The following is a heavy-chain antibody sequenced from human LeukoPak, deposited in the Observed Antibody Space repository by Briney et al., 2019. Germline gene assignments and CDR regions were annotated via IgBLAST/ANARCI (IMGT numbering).Heavy chain of an antibody. J-gene: IGHJ6*03. CDR1: GGSFSGYY. V-gene: IGHV4-34*01. Sequence: PSETLYLTCAVYGGSFSGYYWSWIRQPPGKGLEWIGEINHSGSTNYNPSLKSRVTISVDTSKNQFSLKLSSVTATDTAVYYCARLTKNDSGSFRFGKKKRGYMDVWGKGTTVTISS. CDR3: ARLTKNDSGSFRFGKKKRGYMDV. CDR2: INHSGST. D-gene: IGHD3-10*01.